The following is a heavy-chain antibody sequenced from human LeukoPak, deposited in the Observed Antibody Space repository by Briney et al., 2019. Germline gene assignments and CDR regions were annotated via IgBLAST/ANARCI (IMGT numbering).Heavy chain of an antibody. CDR3: ARDAGENAEYFQH. Sequence: SETLSLTCTVSGGSISSYYWSWIRQPPGKGLEWIGYIYYSGSTNYNPSLKSRVTISVDTSKNQFSLKLSSVTAADTAVYYCARDAGENAEYFQHWGQGTLVTVSS. V-gene: IGHV4-59*12. CDR2: IYYSGST. CDR1: GGSISSYY. J-gene: IGHJ1*01.